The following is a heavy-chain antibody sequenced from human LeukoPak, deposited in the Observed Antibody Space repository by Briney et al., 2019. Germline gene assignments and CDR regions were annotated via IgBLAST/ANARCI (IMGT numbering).Heavy chain of an antibody. D-gene: IGHD5-12*01. V-gene: IGHV1-8*01. Sequence: GASVKVSCKASGYTFTSYDINWVRQATGQGLEWMGWMNPNSGNTGYAQKFQGRVTMTRNTSISTAYMELSSLRSEDTAVYYCARLRIVAKPYYYYYYGMDVWGQGTTVTVSS. J-gene: IGHJ6*02. CDR1: GYTFTSYD. CDR2: MNPNSGNT. CDR3: ARLRIVAKPYYYYYYGMDV.